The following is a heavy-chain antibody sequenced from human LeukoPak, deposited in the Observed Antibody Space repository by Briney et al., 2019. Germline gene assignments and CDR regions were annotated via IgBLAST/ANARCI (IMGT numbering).Heavy chain of an antibody. CDR1: GGSISSSSYY. J-gene: IGHJ4*02. V-gene: IGHV4-61*05. Sequence: SETLSLTCTVSGGSISSSSYYWGWIRQPPGKGLEWIGRIYTSGSTNYNPSLKSRVTMSVDTSKNQFSLKLSSVTAADTAIYYCARDSWGPKLTNFDYWGQGTLVTVSS. CDR2: IYTSGST. CDR3: ARDSWGPKLTNFDY. D-gene: IGHD3-16*01.